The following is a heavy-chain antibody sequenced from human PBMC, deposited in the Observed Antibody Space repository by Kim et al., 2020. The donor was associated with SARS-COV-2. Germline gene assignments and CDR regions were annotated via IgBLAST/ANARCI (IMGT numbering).Heavy chain of an antibody. CDR3: ARDHSSSRGSVATIEYLDY. J-gene: IGHJ4*02. D-gene: IGHD5-12*01. V-gene: IGHV1-3*01. Sequence: ASVKVSCKASGYTFTSYAMHWVRQAPGQRLEWMGWINAGNGNTKYSQKFQGRVTITRDTSASTAYMELSSLRSEDTAVYYCARDHSSSRGSVATIEYLDYWGQGTLVTVSS. CDR1: GYTFTSYA. CDR2: INAGNGNT.